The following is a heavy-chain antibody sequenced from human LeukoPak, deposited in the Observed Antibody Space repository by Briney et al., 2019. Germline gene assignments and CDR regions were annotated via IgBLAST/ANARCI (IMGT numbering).Heavy chain of an antibody. V-gene: IGHV4-34*01. D-gene: IGHD4-11*01. Sequence: SETLSLTCAVYGGSFSGYYWSWIRQPPGKGLEWIGEINHSGSTNYNPSLKSRVTISVDTSKNQFSLKLSSVTAADTAVYYCAREDYSNPRFYNWFDPWGQGTLVTVSS. CDR1: GGSFSGYY. CDR2: INHSGST. J-gene: IGHJ5*02. CDR3: AREDYSNPRFYNWFDP.